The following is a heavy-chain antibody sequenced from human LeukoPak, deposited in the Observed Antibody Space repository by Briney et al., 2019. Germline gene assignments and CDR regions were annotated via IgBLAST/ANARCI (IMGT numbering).Heavy chain of an antibody. CDR1: GSTLIKTS. Sequence: ASVRVSCKFSGSTLIKTSIDWLRQAHGKGLEWMGSVGHEDGTTIHAQKFQGRFNMTVDTATDTAYMEMSSLMSEDTAIYDCATGAIVFDYWGQGTLVTVSS. V-gene: IGHV1-24*01. D-gene: IGHD3-22*01. CDR2: VGHEDGTT. J-gene: IGHJ4*02. CDR3: ATGAIVFDY.